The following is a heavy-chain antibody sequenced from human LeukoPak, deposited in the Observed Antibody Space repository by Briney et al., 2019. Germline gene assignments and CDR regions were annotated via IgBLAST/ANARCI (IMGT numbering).Heavy chain of an antibody. CDR2: INPNSGGT. CDR3: ARAGCSSTSCYN. Sequence: ASVKVSCKASGCTFTGYYMHWVRQAPGQGLEWMGWINPNSGGTNYAQEFQGRVTMTRGTSISTAYMELSRLRSDDTAVYYCARAGCSSTSCYNWGQGTLVTVSS. V-gene: IGHV1-2*02. J-gene: IGHJ4*02. D-gene: IGHD2-2*02. CDR1: GCTFTGYY.